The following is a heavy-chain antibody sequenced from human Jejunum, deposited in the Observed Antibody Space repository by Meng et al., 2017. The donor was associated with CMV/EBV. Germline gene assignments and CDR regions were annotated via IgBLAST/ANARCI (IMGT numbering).Heavy chain of an antibody. Sequence: SGFTFVSYAMSWVRQAPVKGLEWVSLISSPDNPYYADSVKGRFAISRDNSKNTLYLQMNSLSAEDTAVYYCAPYCTSVTCSIRAFYHWGQGTLVTVSS. CDR2: ISSPDNP. CDR1: GFTFVSYA. CDR3: APYCTSVTCSIRAFYH. D-gene: IGHD2/OR15-2a*01. V-gene: IGHV3-23*03. J-gene: IGHJ4*02.